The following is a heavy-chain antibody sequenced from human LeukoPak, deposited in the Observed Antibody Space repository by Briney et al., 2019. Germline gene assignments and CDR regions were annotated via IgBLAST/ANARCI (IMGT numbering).Heavy chain of an antibody. Sequence: SVKVSCMTSRGTFSSHAISWVRQAPGQGLEWMGGILPIVDIVKYAQKFQGRLSITADVTTNTAYMELNSLRSEDTAVYYCAREGRGGHTTGYYSDFGGLGTLVTVSS. V-gene: IGHV1-69*01. CDR3: AREGRGGHTTGYYSDF. J-gene: IGHJ4*02. D-gene: IGHD3-9*01. CDR2: ILPIVDIV. CDR1: RGTFSSHA.